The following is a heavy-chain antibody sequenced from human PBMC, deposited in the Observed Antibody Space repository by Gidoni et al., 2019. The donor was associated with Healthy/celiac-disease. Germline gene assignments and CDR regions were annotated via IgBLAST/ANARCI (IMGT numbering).Heavy chain of an antibody. CDR1: GGTFTSYA. J-gene: IGHJ4*02. CDR2: IIPILGIA. V-gene: IGHV1-69*04. Sequence: QVQLVQSGAEVKKPGSSVKVSCKASGGTFTSYAISWVRQAPGQGPEWMGRIIPILGIANYAQKFKGRVTITADKSTGTAYMELSSLRSEDTAVYYCARGGYLAALDYWGQGTLVTVSS. D-gene: IGHD6-6*01. CDR3: ARGGYLAALDY.